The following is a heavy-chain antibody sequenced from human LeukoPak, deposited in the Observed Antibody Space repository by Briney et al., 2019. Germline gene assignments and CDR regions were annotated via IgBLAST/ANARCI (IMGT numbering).Heavy chain of an antibody. V-gene: IGHV4-39*01. Sequence: SETLSLTCTVAGGSISSSTYYCGWIRQPPGKGLEWIGSIYYSGSTYYNPSLKSRVTISVDTPKNQFSPKLSSVTAADTAVYYCARLHFGSNGTPCTSGYLYYCPRRGQGSLVTVSS. CDR2: IYYSGST. J-gene: IGHJ4*02. CDR1: GGSISSSTYY. D-gene: IGHD2-2*01. CDR3: ARLHFGSNGTPCTSGYLYYCPR.